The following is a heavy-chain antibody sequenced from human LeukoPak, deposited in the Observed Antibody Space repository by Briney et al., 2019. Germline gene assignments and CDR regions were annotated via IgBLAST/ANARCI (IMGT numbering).Heavy chain of an antibody. D-gene: IGHD3-10*01. CDR1: GFTFSSYA. CDR2: ISGSGGST. CDR3: AKDRQEGNFDY. Sequence: GGSLRLSCAASGFTFSSYAMSWVRQAPGKGLEWVSTISGSGGSTYYADSVKGRFTISRDNSKNTLYLQINSLRAEDSAVYYCAKDRQEGNFDYWGQGTLVTVSS. V-gene: IGHV3-23*01. J-gene: IGHJ4*02.